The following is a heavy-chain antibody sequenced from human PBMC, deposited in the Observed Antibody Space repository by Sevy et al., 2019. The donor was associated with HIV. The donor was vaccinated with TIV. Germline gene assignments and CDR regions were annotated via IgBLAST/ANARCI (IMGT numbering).Heavy chain of an antibody. CDR2: ISPHTGDT. CDR1: GYTFSIYR. Sequence: ASVKVSCKVSGYTFSIYRITWVRQAPGQGLEWMGWISPHTGDTKFAENFQDRVTMSTDTSTATAYMELSSLRSEDTAVYYCATDIVVGRDYWGQGTLVTVSS. D-gene: IGHD2-2*01. V-gene: IGHV1-18*01. J-gene: IGHJ4*02. CDR3: ATDIVVGRDY.